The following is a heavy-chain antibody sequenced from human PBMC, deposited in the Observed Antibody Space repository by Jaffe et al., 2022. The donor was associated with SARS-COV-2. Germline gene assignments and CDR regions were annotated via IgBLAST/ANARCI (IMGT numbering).Heavy chain of an antibody. Sequence: QVQLVQSGAEVKKPGSSVKVSCKASGGTFSSYAISWVRQAPGQGLEWMGGIIPIFGTANYAQKFQGRVTITADESTSTAYMELSSLRSEDTAVYYCARGGEAYCGGDCWYFDLWGRGTLVTVSS. CDR3: ARGGEAYCGGDCWYFDL. CDR2: IIPIFGTA. V-gene: IGHV1-69*01. CDR1: GGTFSSYA. D-gene: IGHD2-21*02. J-gene: IGHJ2*01.